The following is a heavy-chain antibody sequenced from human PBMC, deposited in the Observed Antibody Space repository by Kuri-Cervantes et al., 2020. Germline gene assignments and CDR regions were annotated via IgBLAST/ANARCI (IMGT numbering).Heavy chain of an antibody. CDR1: GFTFSDYY. CDR2: ISSSGSTI. J-gene: IGHJ5*02. CDR3: ARVHRWELLFRFDP. D-gene: IGHD1-26*01. Sequence: GGSLRLPCAASGFTFSDYYMSWIRQAPGKGLEWVSYISSSGSTIYYADSVKGRFTISRDNSKNTLYLQMNSLRAEDTAVYYCARVHRWELLFRFDPWGQGTLVTVSS. V-gene: IGHV3-11*01.